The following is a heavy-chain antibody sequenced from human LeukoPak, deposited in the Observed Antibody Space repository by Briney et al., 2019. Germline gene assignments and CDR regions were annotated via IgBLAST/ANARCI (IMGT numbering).Heavy chain of an antibody. V-gene: IGHV4-59*01. CDR3: ARSGTLTGYLY. CDR2: IFYSGST. CDR1: GGSLSSYY. Sequence: SETLSLTCTVSGGSLSSYYWTWIRQPPGKGLEWIGYIFYSGSTNYNPSLKSRVTMSVDTSKNQFSLKLNSVTAADTAVYYCARSGTLTGYLYWGQGALVAVSS. D-gene: IGHD3-9*01. J-gene: IGHJ4*02.